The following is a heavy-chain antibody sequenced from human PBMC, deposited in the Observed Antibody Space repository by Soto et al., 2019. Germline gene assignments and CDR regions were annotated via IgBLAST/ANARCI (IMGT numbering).Heavy chain of an antibody. J-gene: IGHJ5*02. V-gene: IGHV4-59*12. CDR1: GDSINNYH. CDR2: IYSSGST. CDR3: ALYGSGSYYNLNWFDP. Sequence: SETLSLTCTVSGDSINNYHWSWIRQPPGKGLEWIGFIYSSGSTNYTPSLKSRVTMSVDTSKNQFSLKLSSVTAADTAVYYCALYGSGSYYNLNWFDPWGQGTLVTVSS. D-gene: IGHD3-10*01.